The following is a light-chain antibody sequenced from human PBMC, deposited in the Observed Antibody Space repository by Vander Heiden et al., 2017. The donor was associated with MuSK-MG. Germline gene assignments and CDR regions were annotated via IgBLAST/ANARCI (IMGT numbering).Light chain of an antibody. CDR3: LQSYSVPHT. V-gene: IGKV1-39*01. Sequence: DIQMAQSPSSLPASVGDGVTITCRASQSISSYLNWYQQKPGRAPRLLIYAASSLQGGVPSRFSGSGSGTDFTLSISSLQPEDFATYYCLQSYSVPHTFGQGTKLEIK. CDR1: QSISSY. CDR2: AAS. J-gene: IGKJ2*01.